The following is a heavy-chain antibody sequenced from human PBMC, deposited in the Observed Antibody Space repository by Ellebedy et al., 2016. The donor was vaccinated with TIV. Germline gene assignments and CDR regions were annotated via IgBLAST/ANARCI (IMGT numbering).Heavy chain of an antibody. CDR1: GFTFSGYG. Sequence: GESLKISXAASGFTFSGYGMSWVRQAPGKGLEWVSAISYSGVGTHYADSVKGRFTISRDNSKNTLYLQMNSLRAEDTAVYYCAVGRPNYGDFPSWGQGTLVTVSS. J-gene: IGHJ5*02. D-gene: IGHD4-17*01. CDR2: ISYSGVGT. V-gene: IGHV3-23*01. CDR3: AVGRPNYGDFPS.